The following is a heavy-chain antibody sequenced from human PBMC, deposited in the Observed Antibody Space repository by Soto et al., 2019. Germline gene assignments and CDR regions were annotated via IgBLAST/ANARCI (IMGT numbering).Heavy chain of an antibody. Sequence: GGSLRLSCAASGFTFSSYAMSWVRQAPGKGLEWVSAISGSGGSTYYADSVKGRFTITRDNSKNTLYLQMNSLRAEDTAVYYCAKDPYGSGSYYNYYCGMDDWGQGTTVTVSS. D-gene: IGHD3-10*01. CDR1: GFTFSSYA. CDR2: ISGSGGST. V-gene: IGHV3-23*01. CDR3: AKDPYGSGSYYNYYCGMDD. J-gene: IGHJ6*02.